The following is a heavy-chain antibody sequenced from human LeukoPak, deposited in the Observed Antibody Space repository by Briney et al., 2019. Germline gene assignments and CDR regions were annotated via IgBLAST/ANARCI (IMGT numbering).Heavy chain of an antibody. CDR3: ARDLTSEWELLN. CDR1: GFSFSSYW. Sequence: GGSLRLSCAASGFSFSSYWMHWVRQAPGKGPVWVSRIKSDGSSTSYADSVKGRFTISRDNAKNTLYLQMNSLGAEDTAVYYCARDLTSEWELLNWGQGTLVTVSS. CDR2: IKSDGSST. J-gene: IGHJ4*02. D-gene: IGHD1-26*01. V-gene: IGHV3-74*01.